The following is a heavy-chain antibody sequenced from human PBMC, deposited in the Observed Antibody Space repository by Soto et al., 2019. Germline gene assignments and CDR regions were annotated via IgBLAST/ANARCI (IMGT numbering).Heavy chain of an antibody. CDR3: GRDPHGGYEPIDY. CDR2: ISSSSSYT. J-gene: IGHJ4*02. Sequence: QVPLVESGGGLVKPGGSLRLSCAASGFTFSDYYMSWIRQAPGKGLEWVSYISSSSSYTNYADSVKGRFTISRDNAKNSLYLQMIRLRAEDTAVYYCGRDPHGGYEPIDYWGQGTLVTVCS. D-gene: IGHD5-12*01. CDR1: GFTFSDYY. V-gene: IGHV3-11*05.